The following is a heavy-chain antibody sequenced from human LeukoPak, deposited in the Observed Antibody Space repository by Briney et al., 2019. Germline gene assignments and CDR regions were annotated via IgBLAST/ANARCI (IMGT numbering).Heavy chain of an antibody. V-gene: IGHV4-59*10. CDR2: IYTSGST. D-gene: IGHD6-13*01. CDR3: ARAHPRHSSSWYFDY. J-gene: IGHJ4*02. CDR1: GGSFSGYY. Sequence: PSETLSLTCAVYGGSFSGYYWSWIRQPPGKGLEWIGCIYTSGSTNYNPSLKSRLSMSVDTSTSQFSLKLSSVTAADTAVYYCARAHPRHSSSWYFDYWGQGDLFTVSS.